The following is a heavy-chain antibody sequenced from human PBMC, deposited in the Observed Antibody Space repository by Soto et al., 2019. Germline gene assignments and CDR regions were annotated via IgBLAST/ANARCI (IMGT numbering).Heavy chain of an antibody. CDR2: ISAYNGNT. V-gene: IGHV1-18*01. J-gene: IGHJ4*02. Sequence: QVQLVQSGAEVKKPGASVKVSCKASGYTFTSYGISWVRQAPGQGLEWMGWISAYNGNTNYAQKLQGRVTMTRDTSTSTAYMERRSLRSDDTAVYYGARDAQGVFLHYWGQGTLVTVSS. CDR1: GYTFTSYG. D-gene: IGHD3-16*01. CDR3: ARDAQGVFLHY.